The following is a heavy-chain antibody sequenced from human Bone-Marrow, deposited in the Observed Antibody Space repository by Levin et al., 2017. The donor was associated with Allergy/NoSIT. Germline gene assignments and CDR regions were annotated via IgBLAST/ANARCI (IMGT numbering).Heavy chain of an antibody. V-gene: IGHV4-4*07. Sequence: SQTLSLTCTVSGGSISSSYWSWIRQPAGKGLEWIGRIYTSGSTNYNPSLKSRVTMSVDTSKNQFSLKLSSVTAADTAVYYCARDSGASSSWYRKNYYYYGMDVWGQGTTVTVSS. J-gene: IGHJ6*02. CDR3: ARDSGASSSWYRKNYYYYGMDV. CDR2: IYTSGST. CDR1: GGSISSSY. D-gene: IGHD6-13*01.